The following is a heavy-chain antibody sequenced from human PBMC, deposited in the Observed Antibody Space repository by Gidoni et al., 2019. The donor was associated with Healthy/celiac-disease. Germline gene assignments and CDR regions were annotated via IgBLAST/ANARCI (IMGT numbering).Heavy chain of an antibody. J-gene: IGHJ6*03. V-gene: IGHV3-13*01. CDR2: IGTDGDT. D-gene: IGHD3-3*01. CDR3: APPRDPILRFLEWLFEPPYYYYYMDV. CDR1: GFTFSSYE. Sequence: EVQLVESGGGLVQPGGSRRLSCAASGFTFSSYELHWVRQAPGKGMEWVSAIGTDGDTYYQGYVKGRFTISRENAKNSLYLQMNSLRAGDTAVYYCAPPRDPILRFLEWLFEPPYYYYYMDVWGKGTTVTVSS.